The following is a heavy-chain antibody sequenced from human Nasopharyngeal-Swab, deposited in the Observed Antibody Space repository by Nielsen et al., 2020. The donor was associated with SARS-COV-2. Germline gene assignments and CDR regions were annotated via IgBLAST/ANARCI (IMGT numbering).Heavy chain of an antibody. D-gene: IGHD2-2*01. CDR1: GGSVSSGSYY. J-gene: IGHJ6*02. V-gene: IGHV4-61*01. CDR3: AREGSTSPWNGYYYGMDV. CDR2: IYYSGST. Sequence: GSLRLSCTVSGGSVSSGSYYWSWIRQPPGKGREGIGYIYYSGSTNYNPSLKSRVTISVDTSKNQFSLKLSSVTAADTAVYYCAREGSTSPWNGYYYGMDVWGQGTTVTVSS.